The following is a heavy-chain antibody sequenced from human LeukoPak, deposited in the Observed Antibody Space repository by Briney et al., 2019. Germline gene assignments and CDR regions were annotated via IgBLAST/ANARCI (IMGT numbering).Heavy chain of an antibody. J-gene: IGHJ6*03. Sequence: GGSLRLSCAASGFTFSSYAMTWVRQAPGKGLELVSSFSFNGESRYYEDSAKGRFTISRDNSKKTLYLQMNSLRAEDTAVYYCAKGGYSNGRYYYYYMDVWGEGTTVTVSS. CDR1: GFTFSSYA. CDR2: FSFNGESR. CDR3: AKGGYSNGRYYYYYMDV. V-gene: IGHV3-23*01. D-gene: IGHD5-18*01.